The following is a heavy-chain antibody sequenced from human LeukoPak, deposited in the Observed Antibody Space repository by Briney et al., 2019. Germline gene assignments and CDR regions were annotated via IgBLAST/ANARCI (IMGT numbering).Heavy chain of an antibody. CDR2: MNPNSGNT. V-gene: IGHV1-8*01. D-gene: IGHD3-16*01. J-gene: IGHJ5*02. Sequence: ASVKVSCKASGHTFTSYDINWVRQATGQGLEWMGWMNPNSGNTGYAQKFQGRVTMTRNTSISTAYMELSSLRSEDTAVYYCARGDGIMTPFDPWGQGTLVTVSS. CDR3: ARGDGIMTPFDP. CDR1: GHTFTSYD.